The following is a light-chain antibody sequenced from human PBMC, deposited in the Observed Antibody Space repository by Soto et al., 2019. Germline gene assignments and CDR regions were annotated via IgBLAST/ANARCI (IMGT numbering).Light chain of an antibody. CDR3: QQYDHLPIT. CDR2: DAS. CDR1: QDISNY. J-gene: IGKJ5*01. Sequence: DIQMTQSPSTLSASVGDRVTITCQASQDISNYLNWYQQKPGKAPKLLIYDASSLETGVPSRFSGSGSGTDFTFTISSLQPEDIATYYCQQYDHLPITFGQGTRLEI. V-gene: IGKV1-33*01.